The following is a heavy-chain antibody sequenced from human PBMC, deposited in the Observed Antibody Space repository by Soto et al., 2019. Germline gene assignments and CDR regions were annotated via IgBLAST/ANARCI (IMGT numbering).Heavy chain of an antibody. V-gene: IGHV1-3*01. CDR3: ARRPLSGVATIWDYANWFDP. D-gene: IGHD5-12*01. J-gene: IGHJ5*02. Sequence: QAQLVQSGAEVKKPGASVKVSCKASGYSFTDFAMHWVRLASGQRLEWMGWINADKGDTKYSPKFQGRVTITSGPSATTVYMELRSLRSEDTAVYYCARRPLSGVATIWDYANWFDPWGQGSLVTVST. CDR1: GYSFTDFA. CDR2: INADKGDT.